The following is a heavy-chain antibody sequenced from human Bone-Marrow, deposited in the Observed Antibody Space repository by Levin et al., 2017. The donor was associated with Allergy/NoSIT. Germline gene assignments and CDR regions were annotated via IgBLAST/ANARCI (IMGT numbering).Heavy chain of an antibody. J-gene: IGHJ4*02. Sequence: PSETLSLTCAVYNGPFSAYYWSWIRQSPGKGLEWIGEINYSGSANYNPSLKSRVTISVDTSKNQFSLILSSVTAADTGIYYCARGRLRGRKKALFDYWGQGTLVTVSS. D-gene: IGHD1-14*01. CDR3: ARGRLRGRKKALFDY. CDR1: NGPFSAYY. V-gene: IGHV4-34*01. CDR2: INYSGSA.